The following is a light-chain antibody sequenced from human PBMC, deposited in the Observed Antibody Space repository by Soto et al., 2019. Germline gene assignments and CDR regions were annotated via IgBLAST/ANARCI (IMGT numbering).Light chain of an antibody. Sequence: EIVLTQSPDTLSLSPGERATLSCRASQSVSSSYLAWYQQKPGQAPRLLIYGASSRATGIPDRFSGSGSGTDFTLTISRLEPEDFAVYYCQQYGSSLTWTFGQGTKVDNK. CDR2: GAS. V-gene: IGKV3-20*01. J-gene: IGKJ1*01. CDR3: QQYGSSLTWT. CDR1: QSVSSSY.